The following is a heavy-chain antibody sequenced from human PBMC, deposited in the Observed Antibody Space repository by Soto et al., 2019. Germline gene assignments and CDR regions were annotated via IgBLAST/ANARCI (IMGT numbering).Heavy chain of an antibody. CDR2: ISYTGSA. CDR3: ATMGATAGSYYFEY. Sequence: SETLSLTCTVSGGSIGSGVYFWSWIRQPPGKGLEWIGFISYTGSAYFNPSLKSRAAISVGTSKNQFSLKLTSVTAADAAVYYCATMGATAGSYYFEYWGQGALVT. V-gene: IGHV4-30-4*01. J-gene: IGHJ4*02. D-gene: IGHD1-26*01. CDR1: GGSIGSGVYF.